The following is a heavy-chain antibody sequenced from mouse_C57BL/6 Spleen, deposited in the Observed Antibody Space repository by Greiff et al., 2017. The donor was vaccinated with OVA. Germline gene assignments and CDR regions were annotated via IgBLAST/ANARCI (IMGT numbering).Heavy chain of an antibody. D-gene: IGHD1-1*01. J-gene: IGHJ4*01. CDR1: GYTFTSYW. CDR3: ARSPYYYGSSYYAMDY. Sequence: QVQLQQPGAELVMPGASVKLSCKASGYTFTSYWMHWVKQRPGQGLEWIGEIDPSDSYTNYNQKFKGKSTLTVDKSSSTAYMQLSSLTSADSAVYYCARSPYYYGSSYYAMDYWGQGTSVTVSS. V-gene: IGHV1-69*01. CDR2: IDPSDSYT.